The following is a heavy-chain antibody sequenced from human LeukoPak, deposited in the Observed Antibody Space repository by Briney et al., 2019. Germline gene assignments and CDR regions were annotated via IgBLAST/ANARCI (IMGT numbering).Heavy chain of an antibody. Sequence: GGSLRLSCAASHFTFTNRWMNWARQAPGKGLEWVGRIASNTDGGTTDYAAPVKGRFTISRDDSKNALYLQMNSLKTEDTALYYCTTRTTTTIYWGQGTLVTVSS. D-gene: IGHD1-7*01. CDR3: TTRTTTTIY. CDR2: IASNTDGGTT. V-gene: IGHV3-15*07. CDR1: HFTFTNRW. J-gene: IGHJ4*02.